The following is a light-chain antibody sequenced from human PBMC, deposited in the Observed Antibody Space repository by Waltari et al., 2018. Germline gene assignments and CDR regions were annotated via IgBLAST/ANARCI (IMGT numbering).Light chain of an antibody. CDR3: QQYGSSVLYT. V-gene: IGKV3-20*01. Sequence: VLTQSPGTLSLSPGESATLSCRASQRLTKNYLAWYQQKPGQAPRLLIYGASSRAAGIPDRFSGSRYGTDFTLTISRLEPEDFAVYYCQQYGSSVLYTFGQGTKLEIK. J-gene: IGKJ2*01. CDR1: QRLTKNY. CDR2: GAS.